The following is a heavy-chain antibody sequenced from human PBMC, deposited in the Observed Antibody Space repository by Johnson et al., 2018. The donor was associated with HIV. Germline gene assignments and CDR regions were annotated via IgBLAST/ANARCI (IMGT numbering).Heavy chain of an antibody. V-gene: IGHV3-7*01. D-gene: IGHD1-26*01. J-gene: IGHJ3*02. CDR2: IKQDGSEK. Sequence: VQLVESGGGVVQPGRSLRLSCAASGFTFSSYAMHWVRQAPGKGLEWVANIKQDGSEKYYVASVKGRFTISRDNSKNTLYLQMNSLRAEDTAVYYCASAKSGSFDAFDIWGQGTMVTVSS. CDR1: GFTFSSYA. CDR3: ASAKSGSFDAFDI.